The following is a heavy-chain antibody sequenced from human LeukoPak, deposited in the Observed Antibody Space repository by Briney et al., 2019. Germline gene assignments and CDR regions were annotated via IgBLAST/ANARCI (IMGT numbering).Heavy chain of an antibody. J-gene: IGHJ6*02. CDR3: ARDEELVGATARGMDV. V-gene: IGHV4-4*02. Sequence: KPSGTLSLTRGVSGGSDTSTNYWTWVRQPPGKGLEWIGXVNLQGFTNYNPSLMGRVAISVDTSENHISLQLTSVTAADTAVYYCARDEELVGATARGMDVWGQGTTVTVSS. CDR1: GGSDTSTNY. CDR2: VNLQGFT. D-gene: IGHD6-13*01.